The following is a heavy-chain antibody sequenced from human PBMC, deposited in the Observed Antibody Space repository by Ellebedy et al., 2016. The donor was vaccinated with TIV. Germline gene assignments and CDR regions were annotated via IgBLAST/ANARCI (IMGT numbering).Heavy chain of an antibody. J-gene: IGHJ4*02. CDR2: IGIAGDT. D-gene: IGHD3-3*01. CDR3: GRGITERQANRAVDY. CDR1: GFTFSSYD. Sequence: GESLKISCTASGFTFSSYDMHWVRQATGKGLEWVSLIGIAGDTYYPGSVKGRFTISRDNAKSSLYLQMNSLRDEDTAVYYCGRGITERQANRAVDYWGQGTLVTVSS. V-gene: IGHV3-13*01.